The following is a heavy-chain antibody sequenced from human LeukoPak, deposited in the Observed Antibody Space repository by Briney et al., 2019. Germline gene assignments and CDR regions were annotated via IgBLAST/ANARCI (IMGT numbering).Heavy chain of an antibody. Sequence: AASVKVSCKASGYTFTSYYMHWVRQAPGQGLEWMGIINPSGVSTSYAQKFQGRVTMTRDTSTSTVYMELSSLRSEDTAVYYCARDSPDSSGYYSVYYYYYGMDVWGQGTTVTVSS. CDR3: ARDSPDSSGYYSVYYYYYGMDV. J-gene: IGHJ6*02. CDR1: GYTFTSYY. V-gene: IGHV1-46*01. D-gene: IGHD3-22*01. CDR2: INPSGVST.